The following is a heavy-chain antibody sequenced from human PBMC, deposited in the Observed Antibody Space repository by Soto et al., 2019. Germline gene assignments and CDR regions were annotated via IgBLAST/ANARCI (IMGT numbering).Heavy chain of an antibody. CDR3: AREIERLLGY. J-gene: IGHJ4*02. Sequence: GGSLRLSCAASGFPFSAYTMNWVRQAPGKGLEWVSSINSVSIHIYYADSVKGRFTISRDNSKNTLYLQMNSLRAEDTAVYYCAREIERLLGYWGQGTLVTVSS. V-gene: IGHV3-21*01. CDR1: GFPFSAYT. D-gene: IGHD3-3*01. CDR2: INSVSIHI.